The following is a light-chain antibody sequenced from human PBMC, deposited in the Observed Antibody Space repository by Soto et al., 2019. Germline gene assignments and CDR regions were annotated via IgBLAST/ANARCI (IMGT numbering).Light chain of an antibody. CDR3: QQTYTTPLT. Sequence: AIRMTQSPSSFSASTGDRVTITCRASQGISSYLAWYQQKPGKAPKLLIYAASTLQSGVPSRFSGSGSGTDFTLTIGSLQPADFATYYCQQTYTTPLTFGGGTKVDIK. V-gene: IGKV1-8*01. CDR1: QGISSY. CDR2: AAS. J-gene: IGKJ4*01.